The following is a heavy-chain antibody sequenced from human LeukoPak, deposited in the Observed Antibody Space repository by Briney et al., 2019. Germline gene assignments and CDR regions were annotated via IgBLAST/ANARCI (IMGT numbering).Heavy chain of an antibody. V-gene: IGHV1-58*02. CDR1: GFTFTSSA. CDR2: IVVGSGNT. D-gene: IGHD3-22*01. Sequence: GASVKVSCKASGFTFTSSAMLWVRQAGGQRLEWIGWIVVGSGNTNYAQKFQERVTITRDMSTSTAYMELSSLRSEDTAVYYCAADRYDSSGYYHFDYWGQGTLVTVSS. J-gene: IGHJ4*02. CDR3: AADRYDSSGYYHFDY.